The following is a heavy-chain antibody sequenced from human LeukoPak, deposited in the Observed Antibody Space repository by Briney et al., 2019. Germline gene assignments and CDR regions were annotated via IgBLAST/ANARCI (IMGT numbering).Heavy chain of an antibody. CDR1: GFTFSSYA. V-gene: IGHV3-30*04. CDR3: ARDRGQWLVQGIDY. J-gene: IGHJ4*02. Sequence: GRSLRLSCAASGFTFSSYAMHWVRQAPGKGLEWVAVISYDGSNKYYADSVKGRFTISRDNSKNTLYPQMNSLRAEDTAVYYCARDRGQWLVQGIDYWGQGTLVTVSS. CDR2: ISYDGSNK. D-gene: IGHD6-19*01.